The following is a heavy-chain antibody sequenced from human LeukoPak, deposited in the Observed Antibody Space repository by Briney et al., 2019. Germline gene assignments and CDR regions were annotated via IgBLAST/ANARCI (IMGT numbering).Heavy chain of an antibody. CDR1: GGSISSSSYY. CDR2: IYYSGST. Sequence: SETLSLTCTVSGGSISSSSYYWGWIRQPPGKGLEWIGSIYYSGSTYYNPSLKSRVTISVDTSKNQFSLKLSSVTAADTAVYYCARSIPGIAAAGTSYYYCYMDVWGKGTTVTISS. J-gene: IGHJ6*03. CDR3: ARSIPGIAAAGTSYYYCYMDV. D-gene: IGHD6-13*01. V-gene: IGHV4-39*01.